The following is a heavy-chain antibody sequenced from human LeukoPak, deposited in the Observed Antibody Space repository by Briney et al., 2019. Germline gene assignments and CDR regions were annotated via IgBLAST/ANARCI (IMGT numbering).Heavy chain of an antibody. D-gene: IGHD1-26*01. CDR2: IYPGDSDT. Sequence: GESLKISCKGSGYSFTSYWIGWVRQMPGKGLEGVGIIYPGDSDTRYSPSFQGQVTISADKSISTAYLQWSSLKASDTAMYYCARRGIVGALTFDYWGQGTLVTVSS. J-gene: IGHJ4*02. CDR3: ARRGIVGALTFDY. V-gene: IGHV5-51*01. CDR1: GYSFTSYW.